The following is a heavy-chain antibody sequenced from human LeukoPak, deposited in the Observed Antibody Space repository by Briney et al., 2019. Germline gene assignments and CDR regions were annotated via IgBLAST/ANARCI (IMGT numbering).Heavy chain of an antibody. D-gene: IGHD3-10*01. Sequence: GGSLRLSCAASGFTFSDYYMSWNRQAPGKGLEWVSYMSGSSSFTKYADSVKGRFTISRDNAKNSLYLQMSSLRAEDTAVYYCARWFGSGSYYGYWGQGTLVTVSS. CDR2: MSGSSSFT. CDR1: GFTFSDYY. CDR3: ARWFGSGSYYGY. J-gene: IGHJ4*02. V-gene: IGHV3-11*03.